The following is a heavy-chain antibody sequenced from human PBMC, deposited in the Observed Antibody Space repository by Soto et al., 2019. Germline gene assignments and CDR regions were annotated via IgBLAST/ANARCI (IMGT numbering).Heavy chain of an antibody. J-gene: IGHJ4*02. CDR2: ISGSEDRT. Sequence: PGGSLRLSCADSGFSLRDHALSWVRQAAGGGLEWVSGISGSEDRTNYADFVRGRFIISKDRAKNTLYLDMSGLRVDDTAVYFCGRTYTGGWGQGTLVTVSS. V-gene: IGHV3-23*01. CDR1: GFSLRDHA. D-gene: IGHD3-10*01. CDR3: GRTYTGG.